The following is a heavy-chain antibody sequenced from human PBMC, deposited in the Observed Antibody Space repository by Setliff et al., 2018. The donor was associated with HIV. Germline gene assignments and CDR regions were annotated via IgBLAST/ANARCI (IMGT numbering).Heavy chain of an antibody. CDR3: ARRKSGSYFDAFDI. Sequence: SETLSLTCAVYGGSFSGYYWSWIRQPPGKGLEWIGEINHIGGNTNHNTSLKSRVTISIDTSKNQFSLKLGSVTAANTAVYYCARRKSGSYFDAFDIWGQGTMVTVSS. CDR1: GGSFSGYY. D-gene: IGHD1-26*01. V-gene: IGHV4-34*01. CDR2: INHIGGNT. J-gene: IGHJ3*02.